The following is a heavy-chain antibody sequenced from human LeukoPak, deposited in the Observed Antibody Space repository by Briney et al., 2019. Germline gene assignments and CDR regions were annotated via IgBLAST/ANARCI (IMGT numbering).Heavy chain of an antibody. CDR2: IYYSGST. V-gene: IGHV4-39*01. J-gene: IGHJ4*02. CDR3: ARLISGGYCSGGDCYYIDF. Sequence: SETLSLTCTVSGGAISSGIFYWGWFRQPPGKGLEWIGSIYYSGSTYYTPSLKSRVTISVDTSTNQFSLKLHSVTAADTAVYSCARLISGGYCSGGDCYYIDFWGQGTLVTVSS. CDR1: GGAISSGIFY. D-gene: IGHD2-15*01.